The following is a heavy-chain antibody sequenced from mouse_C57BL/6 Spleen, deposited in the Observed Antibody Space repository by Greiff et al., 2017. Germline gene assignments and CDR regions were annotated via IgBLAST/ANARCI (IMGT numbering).Heavy chain of an antibody. CDR2: ISNGGGST. CDR1: GFTFSDYY. J-gene: IGHJ2*01. Sequence: EVKLMESGGGLVQPGGSLKLSCAASGFTFSDYYMYWVRQTPEKRLEWVAYISNGGGSTYYPDTVKGRFTISRDNAKNTLYLQMSRLKSEDTAMYYCARHPEDYWGQGTTLTVSS. V-gene: IGHV5-12*01. CDR3: ARHPEDY.